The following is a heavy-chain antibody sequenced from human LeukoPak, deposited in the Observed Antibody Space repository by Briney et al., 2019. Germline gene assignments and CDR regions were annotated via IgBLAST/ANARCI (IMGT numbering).Heavy chain of an antibody. CDR2: IHPADSDT. V-gene: IGHV5-51*01. CDR1: GYNFASYW. J-gene: IGHJ4*02. Sequence: GESLKISCKGSGYNFASYWIAWVRQMPGKGLEWMGIIHPADSDTRYSPSFQGQVTISADKSISTAYLQWSSLKASDTAIYYCARIEGSTFDYWGQGTLVTVSS. CDR3: ARIEGSTFDY.